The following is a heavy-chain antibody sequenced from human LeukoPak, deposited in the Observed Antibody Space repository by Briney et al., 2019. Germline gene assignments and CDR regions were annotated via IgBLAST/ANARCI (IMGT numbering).Heavy chain of an antibody. Sequence: PGGSLRLSCAASEFTFSNAWMSRVRQAPGKGLEWVGRIQSKTDGGTTDYAAPVRGRFTISRDDSKNTLYLQMTSLKTEDTAVYYCTANLTYSSGWYWFDPWGQGTLVTVSS. D-gene: IGHD6-19*01. CDR2: IQSKTDGGTT. CDR1: EFTFSNAW. V-gene: IGHV3-15*01. J-gene: IGHJ5*02. CDR3: TANLTYSSGWYWFDP.